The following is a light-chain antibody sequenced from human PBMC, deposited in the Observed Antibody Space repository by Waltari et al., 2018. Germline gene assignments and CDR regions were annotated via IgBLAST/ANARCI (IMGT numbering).Light chain of an antibody. CDR2: DVT. V-gene: IGLV2-11*01. CDR3: CSYAGSITFWV. CDR1: SSAVGGYHY. J-gene: IGLJ3*02. Sequence: QSALTQPRSVSGSPGQSVTISCPGTSSAVGGYHYVSWSPHPPGKAPKLIIYDVTKQPSGVPDRFSASKSDNTASLTISGLQAEDEADYYCCSYAGSITFWVFGGGTKLTVL.